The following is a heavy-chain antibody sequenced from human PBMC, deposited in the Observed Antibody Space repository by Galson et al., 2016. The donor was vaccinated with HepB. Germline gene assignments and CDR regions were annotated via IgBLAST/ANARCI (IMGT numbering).Heavy chain of an antibody. CDR1: GFTFSSYW. V-gene: IGHV3-74*01. D-gene: IGHD6-6*01. CDR2: INSAGSTT. J-gene: IGHJ3*01. CDR3: AFGQSSAFGTFDV. Sequence: SLRLSCAASGFTFSSYWMYWVRQAPGKGPVWVSRINSAGSTTNYADSVKGRFTISRDNAKNTLYLQVNSLGVEDTAVYYCAFGQSSAFGTFDVWGQGTMVTVSS.